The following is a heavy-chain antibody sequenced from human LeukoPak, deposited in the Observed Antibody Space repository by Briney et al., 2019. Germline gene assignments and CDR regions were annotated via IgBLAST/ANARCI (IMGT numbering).Heavy chain of an antibody. J-gene: IGHJ4*02. CDR1: GYTFTCYY. Sequence: ASVKVSCKASGYTFTCYYMHWVRQAPGQGLEWMGRINPNSGGTNYAQKFQGRVTMTRDTSISTAYMELSRLRSDDTAVYYCANLHPGYSSSPFDYWGQGTLVTVSS. D-gene: IGHD6-6*01. CDR2: INPNSGGT. CDR3: ANLHPGYSSSPFDY. V-gene: IGHV1-2*06.